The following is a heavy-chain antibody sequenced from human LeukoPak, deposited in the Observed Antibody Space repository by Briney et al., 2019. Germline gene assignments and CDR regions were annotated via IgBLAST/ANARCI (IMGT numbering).Heavy chain of an antibody. CDR1: GFTFSDYY. V-gene: IGHV3-11*01. Sequence: GGSLRLSCAASGFTFSDYYMSWIRQAPGKGLEWVSYISSSGSTIYYADSVKGRFTISRDNAKNPLYLQMNSLRAEDTAVYYCAREAYYYDSSGYYWYFDYWGQGTLVTVSS. D-gene: IGHD3-22*01. CDR2: ISSSGSTI. CDR3: AREAYYYDSSGYYWYFDY. J-gene: IGHJ4*02.